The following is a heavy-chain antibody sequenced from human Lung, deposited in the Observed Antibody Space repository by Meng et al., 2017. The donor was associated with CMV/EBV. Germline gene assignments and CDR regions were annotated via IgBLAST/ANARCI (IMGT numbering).Heavy chain of an antibody. Sequence: LXCSDSGGSISSNSYYWGWIRQPPGKGLEWIGSMYYSGSTYCNPSLKSRVTISVDTSKKQISLKLSSVTAADTAVYYCARGYYTDSSGHYYVNPHRFDYXGRGXLVTVSS. CDR3: ARGYYTDSSGHYYVNPHRFDY. J-gene: IGHJ4*02. CDR1: GGSISSNSYY. D-gene: IGHD3-22*01. CDR2: MYYSGST. V-gene: IGHV4-39*07.